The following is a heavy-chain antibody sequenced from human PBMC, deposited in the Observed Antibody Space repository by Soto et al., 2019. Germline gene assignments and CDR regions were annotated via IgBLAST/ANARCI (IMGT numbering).Heavy chain of an antibody. CDR3: ARDRREQQFNLAHYYYYGMDV. CDR1: GFTFSSYS. D-gene: IGHD6-13*01. J-gene: IGHJ6*02. V-gene: IGHV3-21*01. CDR2: ISSSSSYI. Sequence: AGGSLRLSCAASGFTFSSYSMNWVRQAPGKGLEWVSSISSSSSYIYYADSVKGRFTISRDNAKNSLYLQMNSLRAEDTAVYYCARDRREQQFNLAHYYYYGMDVWGQGTTVTVSS.